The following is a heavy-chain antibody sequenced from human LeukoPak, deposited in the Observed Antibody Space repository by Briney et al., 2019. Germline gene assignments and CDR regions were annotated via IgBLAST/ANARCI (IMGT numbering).Heavy chain of an antibody. D-gene: IGHD6-19*01. CDR1: GFSFSSYW. CDR2: INKNGSDR. CDR3: ARAPGIAVAGGIDY. Sequence: GGSLRLACAASGFSFSSYWMSWVRLAPGKGLEWVASINKNGSDRYFVDSVKGRFTISRDNAKNSLYLQMNSLRAEDTAVYYCARAPGIAVAGGIDYWGRGTLVSVSS. J-gene: IGHJ4*02. V-gene: IGHV3-7*04.